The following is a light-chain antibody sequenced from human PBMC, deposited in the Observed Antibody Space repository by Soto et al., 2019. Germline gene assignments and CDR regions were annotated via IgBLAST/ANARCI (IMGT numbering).Light chain of an antibody. CDR3: LQHNSYPPT. Sequence: DIQLTQSPSFLSASVGDRVTITCRASQGISSYLAWYQQKPGKAPKLLIYAASTLQSGVPSRFSGSGSGTEFTLTISSLQPEDFATYYCLQHNSYPPTFGQGTRLEIK. CDR2: AAS. J-gene: IGKJ5*01. V-gene: IGKV1-9*01. CDR1: QGISSY.